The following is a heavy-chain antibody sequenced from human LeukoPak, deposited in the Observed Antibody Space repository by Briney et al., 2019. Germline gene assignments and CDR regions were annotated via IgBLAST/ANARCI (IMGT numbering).Heavy chain of an antibody. Sequence: ASVKVSCKVSGYTLTELSMHWVRQAPGKGLEWMGGFDPEDGETIYAQKFQGRVTMTEDTSTDTAYMELSSLRSEDTAVYYCATDPLYYDILTRYYKLSDWGQGTLVTVSS. CDR2: FDPEDGET. J-gene: IGHJ4*02. CDR1: GYTLTELS. CDR3: ATDPLYYDILTRYYKLSD. V-gene: IGHV1-24*01. D-gene: IGHD3-9*01.